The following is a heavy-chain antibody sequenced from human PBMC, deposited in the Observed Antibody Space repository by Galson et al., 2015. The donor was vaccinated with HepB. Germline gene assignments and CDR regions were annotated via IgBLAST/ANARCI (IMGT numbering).Heavy chain of an antibody. Sequence: SLRLSCAVSGFSFSNSAMTWVRQAPGRGLEWISGISIRGRNTYDEDSVKGRVTISRDNYKNTVFLQMNSLRAEDTAGYYCAKEEVPSDYWGQGTLVTVSS. CDR2: ISIRGRNT. CDR3: AKEEVPSDY. D-gene: IGHD4/OR15-4a*01. V-gene: IGHV3-23*01. CDR1: GFSFSNSA. J-gene: IGHJ4*02.